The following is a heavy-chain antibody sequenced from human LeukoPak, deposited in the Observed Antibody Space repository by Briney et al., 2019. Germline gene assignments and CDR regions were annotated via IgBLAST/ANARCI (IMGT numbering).Heavy chain of an antibody. CDR1: GFTFSSYA. CDR2: ISGSGSST. CDR3: AKSRSGSANWALQIFDN. J-gene: IGHJ4*02. Sequence: GGSLRLSCAASGFTFSSYAMSWVRQAPGKGLEWVSGISGSGSSTYYADSVKGRFTISNDNSKSTLYLQMNSLRAEDTAVYFCAKSRSGSANWALQIFDNWGQGTLVTVSS. V-gene: IGHV3-23*01. D-gene: IGHD1-1*01.